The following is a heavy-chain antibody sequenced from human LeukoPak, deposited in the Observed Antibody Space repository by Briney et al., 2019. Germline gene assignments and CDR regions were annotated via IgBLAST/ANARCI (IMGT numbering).Heavy chain of an antibody. V-gene: IGHV3-33*01. CDR2: IAYDGSRA. D-gene: IGHD1-14*01. CDR1: GFTFGGYG. J-gene: IGHJ4*02. CDR3: TRYNNDHFDY. Sequence: PGGSLRLSCAESGFTFGGYGMHGFRQTPGKGLEWVAVIAYDGSRAFYADSVKGRFTISRDNSKNAMSVQMDDLRAEDTAVYYCTRYNNDHFDYWGQGTLVTVSS.